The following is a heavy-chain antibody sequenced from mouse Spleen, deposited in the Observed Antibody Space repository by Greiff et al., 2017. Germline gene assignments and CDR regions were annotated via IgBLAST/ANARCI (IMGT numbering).Heavy chain of an antibody. D-gene: IGHD2-12*01. V-gene: IGHV7-3*01. CDR3: ARWSYVYAMDY. J-gene: IGHJ4*01. CDR1: GFTFTDYY. Sequence: EVQRVESGGGLVQPGGSLSLSCAASGFTFTDYYMSWVRQPPGKALEWLGFIRNKANGYTTEYSASVKGRFTISRDNSQSILYLQMNALRAEDSATYNCARWSYVYAMDYWGQGTSVTVSS. CDR2: IRNKANGYTT.